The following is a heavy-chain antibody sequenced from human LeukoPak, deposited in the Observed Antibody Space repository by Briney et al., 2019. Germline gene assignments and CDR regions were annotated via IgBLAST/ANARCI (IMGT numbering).Heavy chain of an antibody. D-gene: IGHD1-14*01. CDR1: GLTFSSAW. J-gene: IGHJ3*02. CDR2: IKSKTDGGTT. CDR3: ATTLWDPEADAFDI. Sequence: GGSLRLSCAASGLTFSSAWMSWVRQAPGKGLEWVGRIKSKTDGGTTDYAAPVKGRFTISRDDSKNTVYLQMNSLKTEDTAVFYCATTLWDPEADAFDIWGQGTKVAVSS. V-gene: IGHV3-15*01.